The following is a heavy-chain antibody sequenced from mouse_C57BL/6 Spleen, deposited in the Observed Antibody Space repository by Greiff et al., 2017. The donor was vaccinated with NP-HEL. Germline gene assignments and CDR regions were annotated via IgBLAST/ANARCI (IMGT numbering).Heavy chain of an antibody. Sequence: QVQLQQSGPELVKPGASVKISCKASGYAFSSSWMNWVKQRPGKGLEWIGRIYPGDGDTNYNGKFKGKATLTADKSSSTAYMQLSSLTSEDSAVYFCAKRSNYAFDYWGQGTTLTVSS. CDR1: GYAFSSSW. D-gene: IGHD1-1*01. CDR2: IYPGDGDT. V-gene: IGHV1-82*01. CDR3: AKRSNYAFDY. J-gene: IGHJ2*01.